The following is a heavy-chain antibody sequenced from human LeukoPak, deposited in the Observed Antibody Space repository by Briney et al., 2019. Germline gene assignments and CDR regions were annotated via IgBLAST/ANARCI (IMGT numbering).Heavy chain of an antibody. J-gene: IGHJ6*02. CDR1: GGSISSGGYY. D-gene: IGHD3-22*01. Sequence: SETLSLTCTVSGGSISSGGYYWSWIRQHPGKGLEWIGYIYYSGSTYYNPSLKSRVTISVDTSKNQFSLKLSSVTAADTAVYYCAREWWYYDSSGYYYYYGMDVWGQGTTVTVSS. CDR3: AREWWYYDSSGYYYYYGMDV. CDR2: IYYSGST. V-gene: IGHV4-30-4*08.